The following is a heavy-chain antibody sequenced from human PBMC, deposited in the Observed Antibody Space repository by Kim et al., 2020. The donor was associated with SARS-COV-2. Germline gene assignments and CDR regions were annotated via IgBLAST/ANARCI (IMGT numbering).Heavy chain of an antibody. J-gene: IGHJ5*02. Sequence: ASVKVSCKASGYTFTSYAMNWVRQAPGQGLEWMGWINTNTGNPTYAQGFTGRFVFSLDTSVSTAYLQISSLKAEDTAVYYCARVLSRGLAVVSNWFDPWGQGTLVTVSS. D-gene: IGHD6-19*01. CDR2: INTNTGNP. V-gene: IGHV7-4-1*02. CDR3: ARVLSRGLAVVSNWFDP. CDR1: GYTFTSYA.